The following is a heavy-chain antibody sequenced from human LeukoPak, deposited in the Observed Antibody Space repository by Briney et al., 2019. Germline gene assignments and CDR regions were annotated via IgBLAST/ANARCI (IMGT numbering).Heavy chain of an antibody. CDR2: ISAYNGNT. V-gene: IGHV1-18*01. J-gene: IGHJ4*02. Sequence: ASVKVSCKASGYTFTSYGISWVRQAPGHGLEWMGWISAYNGNTNYAQKLQGRVTMTTDTSTSTAYMELRSLRSDDTAVYYCARAYYDSSGYYRTEGFDYWGQGTRVTVSS. CDR3: ARAYYDSSGYYRTEGFDY. D-gene: IGHD3-22*01. CDR1: GYTFTSYG.